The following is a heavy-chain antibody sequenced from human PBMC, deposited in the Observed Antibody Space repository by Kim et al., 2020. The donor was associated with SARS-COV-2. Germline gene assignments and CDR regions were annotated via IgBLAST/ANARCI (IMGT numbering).Heavy chain of an antibody. Sequence: SETLSLTCAVYGGSFSGYYWSWIRQPPGKGLEWIWEINHSGSTNYNPSLKSRVTISVDTSKNQFSLKLSSVTAADTAVYYCARGGGYSYGAIDYWGQGT. J-gene: IGHJ4*02. CDR1: GGSFSGYY. CDR3: ARGGGYSYGAIDY. V-gene: IGHV4-34*01. CDR2: INHSGST. D-gene: IGHD5-18*01.